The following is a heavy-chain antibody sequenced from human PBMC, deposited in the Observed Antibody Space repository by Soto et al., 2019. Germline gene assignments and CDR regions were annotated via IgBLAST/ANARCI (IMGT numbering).Heavy chain of an antibody. CDR1: GGSFTRNNW. CDR2: IYRTGGT. J-gene: IGHJ4*02. D-gene: IGHD1-7*01. Sequence: SETLSLTCAVSGGSFTRNNWWTWVRQPPGQGLEWIGEIYRTGGTNYNPALKSRVTIALDRSENQFSLKVTSLTAADTAVYYCASRDPGTSVDYWGQGTLVT. V-gene: IGHV4-4*02. CDR3: ASRDPGTSVDY.